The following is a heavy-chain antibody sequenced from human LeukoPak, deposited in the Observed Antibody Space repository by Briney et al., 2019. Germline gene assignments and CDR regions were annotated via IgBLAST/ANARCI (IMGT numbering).Heavy chain of an antibody. CDR2: INPNSGGT. V-gene: IGHV1-2*04. CDR3: ARDPHYDFWSGSTTIYGMDV. D-gene: IGHD3-3*01. CDR1: GYTFTGYY. J-gene: IGHJ6*02. Sequence: ASVKVSCKASGYTFTGYYMHWVRQAPGQGLEWMGWINPNSGGTNYAQKFQGWVTMTRDTSISTAYMELSRLRSDDTAVYYCARDPHYDFWSGSTTIYGMDVWGQGTTVTVPS.